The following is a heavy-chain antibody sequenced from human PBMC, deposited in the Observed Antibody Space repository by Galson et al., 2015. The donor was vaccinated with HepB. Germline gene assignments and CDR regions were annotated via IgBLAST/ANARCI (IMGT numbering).Heavy chain of an antibody. Sequence: SLRLSCAASGFTFSSYSMNWVRQAPGKGLEWVSYISSSSSTIYYADSVKGRFTISRDNAKNSLYLQMNSLRDEDTAVYYCARVLPGIAVAGPFDYWGQGTLVTVSS. CDR2: ISSSSSTI. CDR3: ARVLPGIAVAGPFDY. D-gene: IGHD6-19*01. J-gene: IGHJ4*02. V-gene: IGHV3-48*02. CDR1: GFTFSSYS.